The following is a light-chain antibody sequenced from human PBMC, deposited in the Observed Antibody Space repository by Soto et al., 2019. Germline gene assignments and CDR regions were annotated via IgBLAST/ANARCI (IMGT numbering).Light chain of an antibody. V-gene: IGLV1-40*01. CDR1: SSNIGAGYD. Sequence: QSVLTQPPSVSGAPGQRVTISCTGRSSNIGAGYDVHWYQQLPGTAPKLLIYGNSNRPSGVPDRFSGSKSGTSASLAITGLQAEDEADYYCQSYDSSLSAYVLGTGTKVTVL. CDR3: QSYDSSLSAYV. J-gene: IGLJ1*01. CDR2: GNS.